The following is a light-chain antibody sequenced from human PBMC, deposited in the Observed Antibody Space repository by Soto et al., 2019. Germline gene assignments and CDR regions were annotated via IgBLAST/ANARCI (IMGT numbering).Light chain of an antibody. Sequence: EIVMTQSPATLSVSPGERATLSCRASQSVSSNLVWYQQKPGQAPRLLIYGASTRATGIPARFSGSGSGTEFTLTISSLQSEDFAVYYCQQYNNWLEITFGQGTRLE. CDR2: GAS. CDR1: QSVSSN. J-gene: IGKJ5*01. CDR3: QQYNNWLEIT. V-gene: IGKV3-15*01.